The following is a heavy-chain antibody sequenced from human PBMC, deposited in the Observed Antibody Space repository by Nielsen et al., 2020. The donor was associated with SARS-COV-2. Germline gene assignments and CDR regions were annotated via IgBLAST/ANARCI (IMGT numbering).Heavy chain of an antibody. CDR3: AKDLVVVPIPGPRFDY. J-gene: IGHJ4*02. CDR2: ISSSSSYI. Sequence: GESLKISCAASGFTFSSHTMNWVRQAPGKGLEWVSSISSSSSYIYYADSVKGRFTISRDNAKNSLYLQMNSLRAEDTAVYYCAKDLVVVPIPGPRFDYWGQGTLVTVSS. CDR1: GFTFSSHT. V-gene: IGHV3-21*04. D-gene: IGHD2-2*01.